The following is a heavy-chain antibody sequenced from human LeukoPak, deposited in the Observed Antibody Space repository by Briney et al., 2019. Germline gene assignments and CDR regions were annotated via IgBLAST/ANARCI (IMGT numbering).Heavy chain of an antibody. J-gene: IGHJ4*02. CDR2: ISSSSSYI. V-gene: IGHV3-21*01. CDR3: ARVIAAAGEVDY. D-gene: IGHD6-13*01. Sequence: GGSLRLSCAASGFTFSSYSMNWVRQAPGKGLEWVSSISSSSSYIYYADSVKGRFTISRDNAKNSLYLQMNGLRAEDTAVYYCARVIAAAGEVDYWGQGTLVTVSS. CDR1: GFTFSSYS.